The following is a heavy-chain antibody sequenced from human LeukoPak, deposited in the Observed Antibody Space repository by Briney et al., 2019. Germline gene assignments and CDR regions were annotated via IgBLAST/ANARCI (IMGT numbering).Heavy chain of an antibody. CDR2: IYPGDSDT. D-gene: IGHD6-13*01. Sequence: GESLKISCKGSGYSFTSYWIGWGRQMPGKGLEWMGIIYPGDSDTRYSPSFQGQVTISADKSISTAYLQWSSLKASDTAMYYCARHGETQQLPYGSLTYYYYYYMDVWGKGTTVTVSS. CDR3: ARHGETQQLPYGSLTYYYYYYMDV. V-gene: IGHV5-51*01. J-gene: IGHJ6*03. CDR1: GYSFTSYW.